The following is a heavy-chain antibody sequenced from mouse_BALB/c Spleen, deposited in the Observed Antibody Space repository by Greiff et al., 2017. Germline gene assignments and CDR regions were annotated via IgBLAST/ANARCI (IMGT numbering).Heavy chain of an antibody. V-gene: IGHV14-4*02. D-gene: IGHD1-2*01. J-gene: IGHJ2*01. CDR3: NAWGLLYGNFDY. CDR2: IDPENGDT. CDR1: GFNIKDYY. Sequence: EVQLQQSGAELVRSGASVKLSCTASGFNIKDYYMHWVKQRPEQGLEWIGWIDPENGDTEYAPKFQGKATMTADTSSNTAYLQLSSLTSEDTAVYYGNAWGLLYGNFDYWGQGTTLTVS.